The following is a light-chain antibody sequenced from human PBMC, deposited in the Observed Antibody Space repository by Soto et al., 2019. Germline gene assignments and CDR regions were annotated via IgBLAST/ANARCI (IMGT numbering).Light chain of an antibody. Sequence: QSVLTQPPSASGTPGQRVTISCSGSSSNIGSNYVYWYQQLPGTAPKLLIYRNNQRPSGVPDRFSGSKPGTSASLAISGLLSEDEADYYCAAWDDRLSGHVVFGGGTKLTVL. CDR3: AAWDDRLSGHVV. V-gene: IGLV1-47*01. CDR2: RNN. CDR1: SSNIGSNY. J-gene: IGLJ2*01.